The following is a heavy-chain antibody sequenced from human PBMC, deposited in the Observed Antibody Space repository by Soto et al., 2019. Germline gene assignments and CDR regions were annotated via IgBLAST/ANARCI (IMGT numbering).Heavy chain of an antibody. V-gene: IGHV4-34*01. J-gene: IGHJ6*03. CDR2: INHSGST. CDR1: GGSFSGYY. D-gene: IGHD1-1*01. CDR3: ARSTGTTTYYYYYMDV. Sequence: SETLSLTCAVYGGSFSGYYWSWIRQPPGKGLEWIGEINHSGSTNYNPSLKSRVTISVDTSKNQFSLKLSSVTAADTAVYYCARSTGTTTYYYYYMDVWGKGTTVTVSS.